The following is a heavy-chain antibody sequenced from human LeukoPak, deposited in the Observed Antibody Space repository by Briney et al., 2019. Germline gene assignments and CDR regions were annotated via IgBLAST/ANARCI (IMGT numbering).Heavy chain of an antibody. CDR2: MYHTGNT. J-gene: IGHJ4*02. Sequence: SETLSLTRTVSGGSISSSSYYWGWIRQPPGKGLEWIGSMYHTGNTYYNASLKSRVTISIDTSKNQISLRLTSVTATDTAMYYCARQTGSGLFTLPGGQGTLVTVSS. V-gene: IGHV4-39*01. CDR3: ARQTGSGLFTLP. D-gene: IGHD3/OR15-3a*01. CDR1: GGSISSSSYY.